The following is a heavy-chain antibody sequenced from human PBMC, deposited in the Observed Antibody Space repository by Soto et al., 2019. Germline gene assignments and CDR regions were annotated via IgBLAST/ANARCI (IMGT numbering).Heavy chain of an antibody. CDR1: GFTFSHYG. Sequence: EVQLVESGGALVQPVGSLRLSCAASGFTFSHYGLYWVRQDPGKGLVWISRMNSDGSITVYADAVKGRFTISSDNDKNTLYLQMNSLRVEDTAVYYCATSKGGGSNGPTTYWGQGTLVTVSS. D-gene: IGHD1-26*01. J-gene: IGHJ4*02. V-gene: IGHV3-74*01. CDR3: ATSKGGGSNGPTTY. CDR2: MNSDGSIT.